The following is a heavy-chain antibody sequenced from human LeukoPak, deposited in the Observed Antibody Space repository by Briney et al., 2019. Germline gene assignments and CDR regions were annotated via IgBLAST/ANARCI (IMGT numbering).Heavy chain of an antibody. Sequence: SVKVSCKASGGTFSSYAISWVRQAPGQGLEWMGRIIPILGIANYAQKFQGRVTITADKSTSTAYMELSSLRSEDTAVYYCARGFSGDILTGYYDYWGQGTLVTVSS. CDR2: IIPILGIA. J-gene: IGHJ4*02. D-gene: IGHD3-9*01. CDR1: GGTFSSYA. V-gene: IGHV1-69*04. CDR3: ARGFSGDILTGYYDY.